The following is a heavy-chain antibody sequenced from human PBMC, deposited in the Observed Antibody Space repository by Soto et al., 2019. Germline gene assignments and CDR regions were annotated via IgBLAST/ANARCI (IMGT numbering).Heavy chain of an antibody. CDR2: INHSGST. CDR1: GGSFSGYY. V-gene: IGHV4-34*01. Sequence: SETLSLTCAVYGGSFSGYYWSWIRQPPGKGLEWIGEINHSGSTNYNPSLKSRVTISVDTSKNQFSLKLSSVTAADTAVYYCAREVYSGYDFPGGWKNYYYMDVWGKGTTVTVSS. D-gene: IGHD5-12*01. CDR3: AREVYSGYDFPGGWKNYYYMDV. J-gene: IGHJ6*03.